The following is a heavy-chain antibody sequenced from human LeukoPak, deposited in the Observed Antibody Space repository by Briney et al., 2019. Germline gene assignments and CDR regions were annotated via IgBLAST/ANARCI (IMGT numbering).Heavy chain of an antibody. CDR3: ARVLDSGYSDY. CDR2: IYYSGST. CDR1: GGSISSSSYY. V-gene: IGHV4-39*07. D-gene: IGHD1-26*01. Sequence: SETLSLTCTVSGGSISSSSYYWGWIRQPPGKGLEWIGSIYYSGSTYYNPSLKSRVTISVDTSKNQFSLKLSSVTAADTAIYYCARVLDSGYSDYWGQGTLVTVSS. J-gene: IGHJ4*02.